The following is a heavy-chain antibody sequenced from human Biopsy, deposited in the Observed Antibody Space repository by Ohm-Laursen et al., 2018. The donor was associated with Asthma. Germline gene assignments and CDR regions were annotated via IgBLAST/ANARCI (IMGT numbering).Heavy chain of an antibody. CDR1: GDSFSNYA. Sequence: SVKVSCKASGDSFSNYAISWVRQAPGQGLEWMGGLIPVLGTPDHAQMFEGRVTITADESTSTAYMELSSLSSEDTAVYYCARGYSGSDRIVYYYSGLEVWGQGTTVTV. V-gene: IGHV1-69*13. D-gene: IGHD5-12*01. CDR3: ARGYSGSDRIVYYYSGLEV. J-gene: IGHJ6*02. CDR2: LIPVLGTP.